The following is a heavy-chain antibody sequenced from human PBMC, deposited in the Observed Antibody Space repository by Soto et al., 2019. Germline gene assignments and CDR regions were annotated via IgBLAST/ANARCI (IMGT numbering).Heavy chain of an antibody. CDR3: AHSWELPAAVKTNWFDP. V-gene: IGHV2-5*02. Sequence: ESGPTLVNPTQTLTLACTFSGFSLSTSGVGVGWIRQPPGKALEWLALIYWDDDKRYSPSLKSRLTITKDTSKNQVVLTMTNMDPVDTATYYCAHSWELPAAVKTNWFDPWGQGTLVTVSS. CDR1: GFSLSTSGVG. J-gene: IGHJ5*02. CDR2: IYWDDDK. D-gene: IGHD1-26*01.